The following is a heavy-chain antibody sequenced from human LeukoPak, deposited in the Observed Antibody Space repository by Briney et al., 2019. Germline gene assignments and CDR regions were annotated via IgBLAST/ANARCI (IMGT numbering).Heavy chain of an antibody. CDR3: AHRQGYCSSTSCYYNWFDP. Sequence: ESGPTLVKPTQTLTLTCTFSGFSLSTSGVGVGWIRQPPGKALEWLALIYWDDDKRYSPSLKSRLTITKDTSKNQVVLTMTNMDPVDTATYYCAHRQGYCSSTSCYYNWFDPWGQGTLVAVSS. CDR1: GFSLSTSGVG. V-gene: IGHV2-5*02. CDR2: IYWDDDK. D-gene: IGHD2-2*01. J-gene: IGHJ5*02.